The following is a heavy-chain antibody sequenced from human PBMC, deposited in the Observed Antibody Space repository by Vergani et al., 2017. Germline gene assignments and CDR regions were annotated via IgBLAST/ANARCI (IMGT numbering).Heavy chain of an antibody. D-gene: IGHD6-13*01. CDR1: GYTFDDYA. J-gene: IGHJ6*02. CDR3: AKARRPTSIAAAPDV. CDR2: ISWNSGSI. V-gene: IGHV3-9*03. Sequence: VQLVESGGGVVQPGKSLSLSCETSGYTFDDYAMHWVRQAPGKGLEWVSGISWNSGSIGYADSVKGRFTISRDNAKNSLYLQMNSLRAEDMALYYCAKARRPTSIAAAPDVWGQGTTVTVSS.